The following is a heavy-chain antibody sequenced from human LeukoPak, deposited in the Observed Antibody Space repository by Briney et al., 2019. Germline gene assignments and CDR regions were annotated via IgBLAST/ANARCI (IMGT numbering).Heavy chain of an antibody. CDR3: VRDGQGSTPLDY. CDR1: GFTFSSHW. J-gene: IGHJ4*02. V-gene: IGHV3-74*01. D-gene: IGHD2-15*01. CDR2: ISSDGSRP. Sequence: GGSLRLSCAASGFTFSSHWMHWVRQAPGKGLVWVSGISSDGSRPRYADSVNGRFTISRDNAKNTLYLQMNSLRAEDTAVYFCVRDGQGSTPLDYWGQGTLVTVSS.